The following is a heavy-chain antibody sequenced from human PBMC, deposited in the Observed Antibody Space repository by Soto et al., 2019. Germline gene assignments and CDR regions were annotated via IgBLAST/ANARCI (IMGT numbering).Heavy chain of an antibody. D-gene: IGHD1-7*01. Sequence: PGESLKISCKGSGYSFTSYWIGWVRQMPGKGLEWMGIIYPGDSDTKYSPSFQGQVTISADKSISTAYLQWSSLKASDTAMYYCARQVKGWNYFSGPDYWGQGTLVTVSS. V-gene: IGHV5-51*01. CDR3: ARQVKGWNYFSGPDY. CDR2: IYPGDSDT. J-gene: IGHJ4*02. CDR1: GYSFTSYW.